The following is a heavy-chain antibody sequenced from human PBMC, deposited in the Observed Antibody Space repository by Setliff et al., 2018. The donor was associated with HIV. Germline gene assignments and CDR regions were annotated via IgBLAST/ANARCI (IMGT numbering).Heavy chain of an antibody. Sequence: ASVKVSCKASGYTFTGYYMHWVRQAPGQGLEWMGWINPNNGGTNYAQKFQGRVTMTRDTSISTAYMELSRLRSDDTAVYYCARGPSGRAPAPARAPHYYGLDLWGPGTTVTVSS. J-gene: IGHJ6*01. V-gene: IGHV1-2*02. D-gene: IGHD2-2*01. CDR1: GYTFTGYY. CDR3: ARGPSGRAPAPARAPHYYGLDL. CDR2: INPNNGGT.